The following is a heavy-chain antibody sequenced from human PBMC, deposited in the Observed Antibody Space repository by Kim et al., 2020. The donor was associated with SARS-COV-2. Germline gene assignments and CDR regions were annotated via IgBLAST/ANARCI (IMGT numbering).Heavy chain of an antibody. J-gene: IGHJ6*02. CDR1: GFTFSSYS. V-gene: IGHV3-48*02. Sequence: GGSLRLSCAASGFTFSSYSMNWVRQAPGKGLEWVSYISSSSSIYYADSVKGRFTISRDNAKNSLYLQMNSLRDEDTAVYYCARGFSDPGYYYYGMDVWG. CDR3: ARGFSDPGYYYYGMDV. CDR2: ISSSSSI.